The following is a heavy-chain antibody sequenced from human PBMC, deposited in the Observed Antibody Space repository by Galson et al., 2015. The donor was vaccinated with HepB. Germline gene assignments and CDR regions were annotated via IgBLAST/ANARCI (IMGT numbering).Heavy chain of an antibody. CDR3: ARVAKVAAAGSVFYGGYYYYYMDV. V-gene: IGHV3-33*01. Sequence: SLRLSCAASGFTFSSYGMHWVRQAPGKGLEWVAVIWYDGSNKYYADSVKGRFTISRDNSKNTLYLQMNSLRAEDTAVYYCARVAKVAAAGSVFYGGYYYYYMDVWGKGTTVTVSS. CDR1: GFTFSSYG. CDR2: IWYDGSNK. J-gene: IGHJ6*03. D-gene: IGHD6-13*01.